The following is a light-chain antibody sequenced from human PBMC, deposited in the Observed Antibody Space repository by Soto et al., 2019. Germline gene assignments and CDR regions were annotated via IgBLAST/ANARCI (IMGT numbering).Light chain of an antibody. V-gene: IGKV1-5*03. Sequence: DIQMTQSPSTLAASLGDRVTITCGARQSISSWLAWYQQKPGKAPKLLIYKASTLKSGVPSRFSGSGSGTEFTLTISSLPPDDFETYYCQHYNSSSEAFGQGTKVDIK. CDR1: QSISSW. CDR3: QHYNSSSEA. CDR2: KAS. J-gene: IGKJ1*01.